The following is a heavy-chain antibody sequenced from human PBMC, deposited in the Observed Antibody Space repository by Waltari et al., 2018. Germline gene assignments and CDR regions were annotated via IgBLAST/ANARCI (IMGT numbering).Heavy chain of an antibody. CDR2: INYDGSQK. V-gene: IGHV3-7*01. J-gene: IGHJ4*02. CDR3: AKSRGFEY. D-gene: IGHD2-2*01. CDR1: GFTFRSYW. Sequence: EVQLVESGGGLVQPGGSLRLSCGASGFTFRSYWRSWVRQTPGKGLQWVANINYDGSQKYYVDAVKGRFTISRDNAKNSVYLQMNSLRVEDTAVYYCAKSRGFEYWGQGALITVSS.